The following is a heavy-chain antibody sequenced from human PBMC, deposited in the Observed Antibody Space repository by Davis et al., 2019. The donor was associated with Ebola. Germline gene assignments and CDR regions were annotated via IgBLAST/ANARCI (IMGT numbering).Heavy chain of an antibody. J-gene: IGHJ5*01. D-gene: IGHD3-16*01. CDR2: MNPNSGNT. CDR1: GYSFPTYI. Sequence: ASVTVSCKASGYSFPTYIINWVRQATGQGLEWMGWMNPNSGNTGYAQKFQGRVTMTRNTSISTAYMELSSLRSEDTAMYFCARGTRSFDSWGQGTLVIVSS. V-gene: IGHV1-8*01. CDR3: ARGTRSFDS.